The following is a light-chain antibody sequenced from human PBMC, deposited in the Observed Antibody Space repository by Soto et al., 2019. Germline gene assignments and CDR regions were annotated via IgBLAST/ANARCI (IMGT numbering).Light chain of an antibody. CDR3: SSFRSGSTL. V-gene: IGLV2-14*01. J-gene: IGLJ1*01. CDR2: EVS. CDR1: SSDVGGYNY. Sequence: QSALTQPASVSGSPGQSITISCTGTSSDVGGYNYVSWYQQHPGKAPKLMIYEVSNRPSGVSNRFSGSKYGNKASLTISGLQAEDEADYYCSSFRSGSTLFGTGTKLTVL.